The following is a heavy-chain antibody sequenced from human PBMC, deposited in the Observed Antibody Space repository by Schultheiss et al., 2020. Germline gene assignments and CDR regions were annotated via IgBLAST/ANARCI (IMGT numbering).Heavy chain of an antibody. CDR3: ARGRGQWLVDCVFDY. CDR1: GFTFSSYA. J-gene: IGHJ4*02. Sequence: GESLKISCAASGFTFSSYAMHWVRQAPGKGLEWVAVISYDGSNKYYADSVKGRFTISRDNSKNTLYLQMNSLRAEDTAVYYCARGRGQWLVDCVFDYRGQGTLVTVSS. D-gene: IGHD6-19*01. V-gene: IGHV3-30-3*01. CDR2: ISYDGSNK.